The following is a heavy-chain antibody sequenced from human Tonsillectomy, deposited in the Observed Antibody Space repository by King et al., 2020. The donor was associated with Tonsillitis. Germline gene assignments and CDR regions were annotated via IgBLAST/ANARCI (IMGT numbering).Heavy chain of an antibody. D-gene: IGHD2-2*01. CDR2: INPSGGST. J-gene: IGHJ4*02. Sequence: QLVQSGAEVKKPGASVKISCKASGYTFTRYYMHWVRQAPGQGLEWMGIINPSGGSTNYAQKFQGRVTMTRDTSTSTVYMELSSLRSEDTAVYYCARTGQRDIVVVAAAMPEDYWGQGTLVTVSS. CDR1: GYTFTRYY. CDR3: ARTGQRDIVVVAAAMPEDY. V-gene: IGHV1-46*01.